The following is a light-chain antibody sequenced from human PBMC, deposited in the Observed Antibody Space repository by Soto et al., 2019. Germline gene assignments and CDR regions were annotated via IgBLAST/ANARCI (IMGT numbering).Light chain of an antibody. Sequence: DIQMTQSPSTLSASVGDRVTITCRASQSISIWLAWYQQKPGKAPNLLISKASSLESGVPSRFIGSGSGTEFTLTISSLQPDDFATYYCQQYNNYPWTFGPGTKVEIK. CDR3: QQYNNYPWT. J-gene: IGKJ1*01. CDR1: QSISIW. V-gene: IGKV1-5*03. CDR2: KAS.